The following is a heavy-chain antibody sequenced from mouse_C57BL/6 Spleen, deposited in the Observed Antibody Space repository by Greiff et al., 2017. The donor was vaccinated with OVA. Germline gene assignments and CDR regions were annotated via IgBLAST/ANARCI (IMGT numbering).Heavy chain of an antibody. Sequence: VQLKQSGPELVKPGASVKISCKASGYTFTDYYMNWVKQSHGKSLEWIGDINPNNGGTSYNQKFKGKATLTVDKSSSTAYMELRSLTSEDSAVYYCARRRVLLLDYYAMDYWGQGTSVTVSS. J-gene: IGHJ4*01. CDR2: INPNNGGT. CDR3: ARRRVLLLDYYAMDY. D-gene: IGHD1-1*01. CDR1: GYTFTDYY. V-gene: IGHV1-26*01.